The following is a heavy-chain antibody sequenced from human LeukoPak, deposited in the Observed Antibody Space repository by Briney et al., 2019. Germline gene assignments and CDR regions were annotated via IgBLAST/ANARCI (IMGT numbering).Heavy chain of an antibody. CDR2: IRYDGSNK. CDR1: GFTFSSYG. V-gene: IGHV3-30*02. J-gene: IGHJ4*02. CDR3: AKDFPYSGSYIDY. Sequence: PGGSLRLSCAASGFTFSSYGMHWVRQAPGKGLEWVAFIRYDGSNKYYADSVKGRFTISRDNSKNTLYLQMNSLRAEDTAVYYCAKDFPYSGSYIDYWGQGTLVTVSS. D-gene: IGHD1-26*01.